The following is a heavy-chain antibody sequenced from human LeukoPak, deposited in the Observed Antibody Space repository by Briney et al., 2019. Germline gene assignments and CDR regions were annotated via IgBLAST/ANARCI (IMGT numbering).Heavy chain of an antibody. Sequence: ASVKVSCKASGYTFTGYYMHWVRQAPGQGLEWMGWINPNSGGTNYAQKFQGWVTMTRDTSISTAYMELSRLRSDDTAVYYCARGGITGTTRGPTRLNDAFDIWGQGTLVTVSS. CDR3: ARGGITGTTRGPTRLNDAFDI. D-gene: IGHD1-20*01. CDR2: INPNSGGT. CDR1: GYTFTGYY. V-gene: IGHV1-2*04. J-gene: IGHJ3*02.